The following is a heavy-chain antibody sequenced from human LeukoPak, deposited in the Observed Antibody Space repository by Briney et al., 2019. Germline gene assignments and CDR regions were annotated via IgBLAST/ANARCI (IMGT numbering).Heavy chain of an antibody. J-gene: IGHJ6*03. D-gene: IGHD5-12*01. CDR1: GYSISSGYY. Sequence: PSETLPLTCAVSGYSISSGYYWGWIRQPPGKGLEWIGSIYHSGSTYYNPSLKSRVTISVDTSKNQFSLKLSSVTAADTAVYYCARDGGIVATAYYYYYMDVWGKGTTVTVSS. V-gene: IGHV4-38-2*02. CDR2: IYHSGST. CDR3: ARDGGIVATAYYYYYMDV.